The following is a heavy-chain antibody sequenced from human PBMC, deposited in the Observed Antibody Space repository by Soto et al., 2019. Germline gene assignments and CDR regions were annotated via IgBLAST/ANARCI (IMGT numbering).Heavy chain of an antibody. CDR1: GGTFSSYA. J-gene: IGHJ6*02. D-gene: IGHD6-6*01. CDR3: ARDSSSSVAGASSDLVAGRPDYYYYGMDV. V-gene: IGHV1-69*13. Sequence: GASVKVSCKASGGTFSSYAISWVRQAPGQGLEWMGGIIPIFGTANYAQKFQGRVTITADESTSTAYMELSSLRSEDTAVYYCARDSSSSVAGASSDLVAGRPDYYYYGMDVWGQGTTVTVSS. CDR2: IIPIFGTA.